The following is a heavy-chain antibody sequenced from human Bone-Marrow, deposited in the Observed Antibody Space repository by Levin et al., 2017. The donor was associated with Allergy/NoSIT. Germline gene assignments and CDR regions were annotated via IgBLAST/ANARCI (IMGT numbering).Heavy chain of an antibody. CDR1: GGSISSGGYY. CDR3: ARTGALRYFDWFLFDP. D-gene: IGHD3-9*01. Sequence: SETLSLTCTVSGGSISSGGYYWSWIRQHPGKGLEWIGYIYYSGSTYYNPSLKSRVTISVDTSKNQFSLKLSSVTAADTAVYYCARTGALRYFDWFLFDPWGQGTLVTVSS. CDR2: IYYSGST. V-gene: IGHV4-31*03. J-gene: IGHJ5*02.